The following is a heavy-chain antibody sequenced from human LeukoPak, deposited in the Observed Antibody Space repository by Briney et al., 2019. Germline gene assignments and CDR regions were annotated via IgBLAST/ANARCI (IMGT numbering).Heavy chain of an antibody. Sequence: ASVKVSCKASGYTFTDYYMHWVRQAPGQGLEWMGWINPNSGGTNYAQKFQGRVTMTRYTSISTAYMELTRLRSYDTAVYYCARGGGSYPRPDYWGQGTLVTVSS. CDR1: GYTFTDYY. CDR2: INPNSGGT. V-gene: IGHV1-2*02. D-gene: IGHD1-26*01. J-gene: IGHJ4*02. CDR3: ARGGGSYPRPDY.